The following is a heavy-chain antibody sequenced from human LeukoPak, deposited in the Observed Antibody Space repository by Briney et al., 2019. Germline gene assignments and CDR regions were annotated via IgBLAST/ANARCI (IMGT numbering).Heavy chain of an antibody. J-gene: IGHJ5*02. CDR3: ARVWFGESGWFDP. D-gene: IGHD3-10*01. CDR2: ISSSSGYI. V-gene: IGHV3-21*01. Sequence: GGSLTLSCAASGFTFSSYSMNWVRQAPGKGLEWVSFISSSSGYIYYADSVKGRFTISRDNAKNSLYLQMNSLRAEDTAVYYCARVWFGESGWFDPWGQGTLVTVSS. CDR1: GFTFSSYS.